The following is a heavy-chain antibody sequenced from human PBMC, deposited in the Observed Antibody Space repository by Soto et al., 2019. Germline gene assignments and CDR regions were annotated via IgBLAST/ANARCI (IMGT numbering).Heavy chain of an antibody. D-gene: IGHD1-26*01. CDR3: ATDLESGSLYGGFDY. CDR1: GYTLTELS. J-gene: IGHJ4*02. Sequence: ASVKVSCKVSGYTLTELSMHWVRQAPGKGLEWMGGFGPEDGETIYAQKFQGRVTMTEDTSTDTAYMELSSLRSEDTAVYYCATDLESGSLYGGFDYWGQGTLVTVSS. V-gene: IGHV1-24*01. CDR2: FGPEDGET.